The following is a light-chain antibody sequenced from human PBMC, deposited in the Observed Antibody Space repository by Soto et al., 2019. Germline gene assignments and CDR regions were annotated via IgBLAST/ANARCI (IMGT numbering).Light chain of an antibody. CDR2: KAS. Sequence: DIQMTQSPSTLSGSVGDRVTITCRASQTISSWLAWYQQKPGKAPKLLIYKASTLKSGVPSRFSGSGSGTDFTLTISSLQPEDFATYYCQQSYSTPPYTFGQGTKVDIK. J-gene: IGKJ2*01. CDR1: QTISSW. V-gene: IGKV1-5*03. CDR3: QQSYSTPPYT.